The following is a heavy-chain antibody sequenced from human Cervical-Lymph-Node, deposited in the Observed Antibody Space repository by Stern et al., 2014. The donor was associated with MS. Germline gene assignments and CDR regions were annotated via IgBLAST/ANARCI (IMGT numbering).Heavy chain of an antibody. CDR3: ARNGGNYAFDY. CDR2: LYNRGNT. V-gene: IGHV4-4*02. Sequence: QVQLQESGPGLVKPSGTLSLTCAVSGGSISSGHWWSWVRQAPGKGLEWIGKLYNRGNTTYTPSLKSRVTISIAPSKTHFSLQLNSVTAADTAVYYCARNGGNYAFDYWGQGTLVTVSS. D-gene: IGHD3-16*01. J-gene: IGHJ4*02. CDR1: GGSISSGHW.